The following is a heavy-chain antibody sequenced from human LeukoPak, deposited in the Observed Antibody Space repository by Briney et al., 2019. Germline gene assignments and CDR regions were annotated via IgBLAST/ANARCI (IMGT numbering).Heavy chain of an antibody. CDR2: TYYRSKWYN. CDR1: GDSISTNSVA. CDR3: ERWLGGDKWYFDL. J-gene: IGHJ2*01. V-gene: IGHV6-1*01. D-gene: IGHD6-19*01. Sequence: SQTLSLTCSISGDSISTNSVAWNWIRQYPSRGLEWRGRTYYRSKWYNDYAESMKSRITINPDTSKNQFSLQLNSVTPEETAVYYCERWLGGDKWYFDLWGRGTLVTVSS.